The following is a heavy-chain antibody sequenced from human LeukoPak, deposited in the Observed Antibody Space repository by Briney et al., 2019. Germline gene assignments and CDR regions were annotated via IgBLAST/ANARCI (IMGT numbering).Heavy chain of an antibody. CDR3: ARTARIPDC. D-gene: IGHD2-21*01. CDR2: MCYTGDT. Sequence: SETLSLTCAVSGDHITNYYWSWIRQPPGKGLEYIGYMCYTGDTSYNPSLKSRVTISLDTSKNQCSLTLSSVTAADTAVYYCARTARIPDCWGQGVLVTVSA. CDR1: GDHITNYY. V-gene: IGHV4-59*08. J-gene: IGHJ4*02.